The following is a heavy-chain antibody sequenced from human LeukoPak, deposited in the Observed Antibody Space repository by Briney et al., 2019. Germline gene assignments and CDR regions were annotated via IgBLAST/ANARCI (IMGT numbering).Heavy chain of an antibody. CDR3: ARDFRDGYNSHFY. D-gene: IGHD5-24*01. J-gene: IGHJ4*02. CDR1: GGTFSSYA. CDR2: IIPIFGTA. Sequence: ASVKVSCKVSGGTFSSYAISWVRQAPGQGLEWMGGIIPIFGTANYAQKFQGRVTITTDESTSTAYMELSSLRSEDTAVYYCARDFRDGYNSHFYWGQGTLVTVSS. V-gene: IGHV1-69*05.